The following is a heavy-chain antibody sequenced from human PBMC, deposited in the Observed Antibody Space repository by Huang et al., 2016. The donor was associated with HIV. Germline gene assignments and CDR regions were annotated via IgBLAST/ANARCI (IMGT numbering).Heavy chain of an antibody. V-gene: IGHV3-7*01. Sequence: EVHLVESGGGLVRPGRSLRLSCAASGFTFRSYWMNWVRQAPGRGLEWVANINLEGSERFYVDSVRGRFTISRDNANNSVSLQLNSLKAEDTGVYYCARGFQAKPGDYWGQGTLVTVSS. CDR2: INLEGSER. CDR1: GFTFRSYW. J-gene: IGHJ4*02. CDR3: ARGFQAKPGDY.